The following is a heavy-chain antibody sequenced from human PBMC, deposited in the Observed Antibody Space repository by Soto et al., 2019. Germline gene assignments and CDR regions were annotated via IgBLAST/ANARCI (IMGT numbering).Heavy chain of an antibody. V-gene: IGHV3-48*01. D-gene: IGHD6-6*01. Sequence: EVQLVESGGGLVQPGGSLRLSCAASGFTFSSYSMNWVRQAPGKELEWVSYISSSSSTIYYADSVKGRFTISRDNAKNSLYLQMNSLRAEDTAVSYCASWGGQLVYESGYYYYMDVWGKGTTVTVSS. CDR2: ISSSSSTI. J-gene: IGHJ6*03. CDR1: GFTFSSYS. CDR3: ASWGGQLVYESGYYYYMDV.